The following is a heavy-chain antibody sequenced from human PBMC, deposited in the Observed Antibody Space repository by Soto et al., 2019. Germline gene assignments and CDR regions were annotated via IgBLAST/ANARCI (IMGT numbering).Heavy chain of an antibody. Sequence: GASVKVSCKASGYTFTSYGISWVRQAPGQGLEWMGWISAYNGNTNYAQKLQGRVTMTTDTSTSTAYMELRSLRSDDTAVYYCARGEVTTTYYYYGMDVWGQGTTVTVSS. V-gene: IGHV1-18*01. CDR2: ISAYNGNT. J-gene: IGHJ6*02. CDR1: GYTFTSYG. CDR3: ARGEVTTTYYYYGMDV. D-gene: IGHD4-17*01.